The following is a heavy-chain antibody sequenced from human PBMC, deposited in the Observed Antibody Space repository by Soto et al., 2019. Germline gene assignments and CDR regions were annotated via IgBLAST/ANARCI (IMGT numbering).Heavy chain of an antibody. CDR1: GGSISSSSYY. V-gene: IGHV4-39*01. D-gene: IGHD1-26*01. Sequence: SETLSLTCTVSGGSISSSSYYWGWIRQPPGKGLEWIGSIYYSGSTYYNPSLKSRGTISVDTSKNQFSLKLSSVTAADTAVYYCARYDDRYSGSYYDYWGQGTLVTVSS. J-gene: IGHJ4*02. CDR2: IYYSGST. CDR3: ARYDDRYSGSYYDY.